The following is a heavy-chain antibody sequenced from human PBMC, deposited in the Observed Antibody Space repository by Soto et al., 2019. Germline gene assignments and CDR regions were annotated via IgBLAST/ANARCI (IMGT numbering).Heavy chain of an antibody. CDR1: GFSLSNARMG. J-gene: IGHJ2*01. CDR2: IFSNEEK. Sequence: QVTLKESGPVLVKPTETLTLTCTVSGFSLSNARMGVSWISQPPGKALEWLAHIFSNEEKSYSTSLKSRLTSSKDTPKRQVVLTMTNMDPVDTDTYYCARILIALAGTGLNWYFELWGRGTLVTVSS. D-gene: IGHD6-19*01. V-gene: IGHV2-26*01. CDR3: ARILIALAGTGLNWYFEL.